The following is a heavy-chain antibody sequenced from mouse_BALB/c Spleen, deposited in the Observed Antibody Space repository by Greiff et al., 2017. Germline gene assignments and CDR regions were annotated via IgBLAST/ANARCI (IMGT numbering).Heavy chain of an antibody. D-gene: IGHD2-1*01. CDR2: IYPGSGST. V-gene: IGHV1-55*01. CDR1: GYNFTSYW. Sequence: QVQLQQPGAELVKPGTSVKLSCKASGYNFTSYWINWVKLRPGQGLEWIGDIYPGSGSTNYNEKFKSKATLTVDTSSSTAYMQLSSLASEDSALYYCACGNHWYFDVWGAGTTVTVSS. CDR3: ACGNHWYFDV. J-gene: IGHJ1*01.